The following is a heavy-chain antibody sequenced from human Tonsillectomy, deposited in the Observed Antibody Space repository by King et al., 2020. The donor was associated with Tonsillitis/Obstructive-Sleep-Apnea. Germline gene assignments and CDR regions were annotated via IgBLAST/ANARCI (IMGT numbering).Heavy chain of an antibody. Sequence: VQLVESWAEVKKPGASVKVSCKASGYTFTGYYMHWVRQAPGQGLEWMGWINPNSGDTNYAQKFQGRVTMTRDTSISTAYMELSRLTSDDTAVYNCALHDYSSYDGMDVWGQGTTVTVSS. CDR3: ALHDYSSYDGMDV. CDR2: INPNSGDT. CDR1: GYTFTGYY. J-gene: IGHJ6*02. D-gene: IGHD4-11*01. V-gene: IGHV1-2*02.